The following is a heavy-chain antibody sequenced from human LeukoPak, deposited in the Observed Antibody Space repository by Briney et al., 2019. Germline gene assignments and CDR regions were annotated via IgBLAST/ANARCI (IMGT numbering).Heavy chain of an antibody. D-gene: IGHD3-16*01. CDR3: STGGAPAGYAYHL. V-gene: IGHV3-13*01. Sequence: GGSLRLSCEASGFSFSRYDMHRVRQAIGKGLEWVSAIDTAGDTYYRGSVKGRFTISRENGKNSLYPQMNSLRAEDTAVYYCSTGGAPAGYAYHLWGQGTLVTVSS. CDR1: GFSFSRYD. J-gene: IGHJ3*01. CDR2: IDTAGDT.